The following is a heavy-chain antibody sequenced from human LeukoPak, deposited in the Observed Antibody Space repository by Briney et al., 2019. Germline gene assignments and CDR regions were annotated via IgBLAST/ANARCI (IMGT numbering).Heavy chain of an antibody. CDR1: GFTFSSYS. CDR3: ARDLVVPAAKYYYYGMDV. J-gene: IGHJ6*02. Sequence: PGGSLRLSCAASGFTFSSYSMNWVRQAPGKGLEWVSYISSSSSTIYYADSVKGRFTISRDNAKNSLYLQMNSLRAEDTAVYYCARDLVVPAAKYYYYGMDVWGQGTAVTVSS. CDR2: ISSSSSTI. V-gene: IGHV3-48*01. D-gene: IGHD2-2*01.